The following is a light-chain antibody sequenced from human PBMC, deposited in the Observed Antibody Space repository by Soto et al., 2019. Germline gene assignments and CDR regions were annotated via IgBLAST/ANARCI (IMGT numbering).Light chain of an antibody. CDR2: EAS. CDR3: QQYEDLPRT. J-gene: IGKJ5*01. CDR1: EDISKF. Sequence: DIQMTQLPSSLSASVGDRVTITCQASEDISKFLVWYQQKPGKAPKILISEASNLETGVPSRFSGSGSGTDFTFTISSLQPADIATYYCQQYEDLPRTFGQGTRLENK. V-gene: IGKV1-33*01.